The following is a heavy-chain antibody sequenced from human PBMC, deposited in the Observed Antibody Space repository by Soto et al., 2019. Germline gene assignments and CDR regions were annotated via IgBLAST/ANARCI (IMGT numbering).Heavy chain of an antibody. Sequence: ADSLKISCKWSGYTFTDYWIGWVRQLPGKGLEWMGIIYPGDSDTRYSPSFQGQFTISADKSISTAYLQWSSLKASDTAMYYCARLRYCSSTSCFGYYYGMDVWGQGTTVTVSS. J-gene: IGHJ6*02. V-gene: IGHV5-51*01. D-gene: IGHD2-2*01. CDR2: IYPGDSDT. CDR1: GYTFTDYW. CDR3: ARLRYCSSTSCFGYYYGMDV.